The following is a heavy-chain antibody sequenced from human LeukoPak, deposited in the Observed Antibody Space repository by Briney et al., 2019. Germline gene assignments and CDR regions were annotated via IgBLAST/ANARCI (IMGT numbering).Heavy chain of an antibody. CDR3: VKDGRRSPPC. CDR1: GFTFSNYV. Sequence: GGSLRLSCAASGFTFSNYVMSWVRQAPGKGPEWVSGINGGGGSTFYAESVTGRFTISRDNSKNTLFLQMNTLRAEDTAVYYCVKDGRRSPPCWGQGTLVTVAS. J-gene: IGHJ4*02. V-gene: IGHV3-23*01. CDR2: INGGGGST. D-gene: IGHD2-15*01.